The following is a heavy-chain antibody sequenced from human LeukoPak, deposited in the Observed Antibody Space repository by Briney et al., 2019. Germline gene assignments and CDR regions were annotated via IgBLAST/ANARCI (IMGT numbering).Heavy chain of an antibody. D-gene: IGHD2-2*01. CDR1: GFTFSNFW. CDR2: IRQDGNEK. V-gene: IGHV3-7*01. CDR3: AQNYCSSTSCYFYYMDV. J-gene: IGHJ6*03. Sequence: GGSLRLSCAASGFTFSNFWMSWVRQAPGKGLEWVANIRQDGNEKYYVDSLKGRFTISRDNAKNSVYLQMSSLRAEDTAVYYCAQNYCSSTSCYFYYMDVWGKGTTVTVSS.